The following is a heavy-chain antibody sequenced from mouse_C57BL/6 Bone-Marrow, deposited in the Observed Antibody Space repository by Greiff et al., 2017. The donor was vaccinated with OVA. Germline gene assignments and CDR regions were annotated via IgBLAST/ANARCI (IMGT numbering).Heavy chain of an antibody. D-gene: IGHD1-1*01. CDR2: IDPENGDT. V-gene: IGHV14-4*01. CDR3: TTTVVATDYFDY. CDR1: GFNIKDDY. Sequence: EVQLQQSGAELVRPGASVQLSCTASGFNIKDDYMHWVKQRPEQGLEWIGWIDPENGDTEYASKFQGKATITADTSSNTAYLQLSSLTSEDTAVYYCTTTVVATDYFDYWGQGTTLTVSS. J-gene: IGHJ2*01.